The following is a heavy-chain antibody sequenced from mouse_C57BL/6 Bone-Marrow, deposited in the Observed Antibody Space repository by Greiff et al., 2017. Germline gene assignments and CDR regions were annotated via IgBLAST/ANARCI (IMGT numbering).Heavy chain of an antibody. CDR2: ISDGGSYT. Sequence: EVHLVESGGGLVKPGGPLKLSCAASGFTFSSYAMSWVRQTPETRLEWVATISDGGSYTYYPDNVKGRFTISRDNAKNNLYLQMSHLKSEDTAMYYCASYYAMDYWGQGTSVTVSS. CDR3: ASYYAMDY. J-gene: IGHJ4*01. V-gene: IGHV5-4*01. CDR1: GFTFSSYA.